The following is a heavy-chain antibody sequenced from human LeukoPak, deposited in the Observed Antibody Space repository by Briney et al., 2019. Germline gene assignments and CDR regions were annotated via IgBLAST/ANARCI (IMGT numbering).Heavy chain of an antibody. V-gene: IGHV4-59*08. D-gene: IGHD1-26*01. J-gene: IGHJ4*02. CDR3: ASGGGWELPYNFDY. CDR1: GASLSRYY. Sequence: SETLSLTCTVSGASLSRYYWSWIRQPPGKGLEWIGYIYYSGSSTYSPSLQSRVTISADTSKNQFSLRLSSVTAADTAVYYCASGGGWELPYNFDYWGQGTLVTVSS. CDR2: IYYSGSS.